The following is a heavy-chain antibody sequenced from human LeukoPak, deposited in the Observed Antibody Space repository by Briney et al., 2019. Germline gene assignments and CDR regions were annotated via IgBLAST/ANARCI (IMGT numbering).Heavy chain of an antibody. D-gene: IGHD1-26*01. J-gene: IGHJ6*03. Sequence: GGSLRLSCAASGFTFSSYWMSWVRQAPGKGLEWVANIKQDGSGKYYVDSVKGRFTISRDNAKNSLYLQMNSLRAEDTAVYYCARADLYPYYPSNYMDVWGKGTTVTVSS. CDR3: ARADLYPYYPSNYMDV. V-gene: IGHV3-7*01. CDR2: IKQDGSGK. CDR1: GFTFSSYW.